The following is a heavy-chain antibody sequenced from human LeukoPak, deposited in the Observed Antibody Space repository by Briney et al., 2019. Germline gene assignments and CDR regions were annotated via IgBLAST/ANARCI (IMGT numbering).Heavy chain of an antibody. D-gene: IGHD3-22*01. CDR1: GFTFSSYG. CDR2: ISGSGGST. J-gene: IGHJ4*02. V-gene: IGHV3-23*01. Sequence: GGSLRLSCAASGFTFSSYGMSWVRQAPGKGLEWVSAISGSGGSTYYADSVKGRFTISRDNSKNTLYLQMNSLRAEDTAVYYCAKDQNHWEYYDSSGYYYWGQGTLATVSS. CDR3: AKDQNHWEYYDSSGYYY.